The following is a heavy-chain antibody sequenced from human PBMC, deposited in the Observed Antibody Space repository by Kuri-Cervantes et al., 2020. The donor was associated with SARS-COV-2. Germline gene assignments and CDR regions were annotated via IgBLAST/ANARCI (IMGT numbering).Heavy chain of an antibody. CDR3: GGGPFDFVVLPAAQGYYYYGMDV. V-gene: IGHV1-2*02. CDR2: INPNSGGT. CDR1: GYTFTGYY. Sequence: ASVKVSCKASGYTFTGYYMHWVRQAPGQGLEWMGWINPNSGGTNYAQKFQGRVTMTRDTSISTAYMELSRLRSDDTAVYHCGGGPFDFVVLPAAQGYYYYGMDVWGQGTTVTVSS. D-gene: IGHD2-2*01. J-gene: IGHJ6*02.